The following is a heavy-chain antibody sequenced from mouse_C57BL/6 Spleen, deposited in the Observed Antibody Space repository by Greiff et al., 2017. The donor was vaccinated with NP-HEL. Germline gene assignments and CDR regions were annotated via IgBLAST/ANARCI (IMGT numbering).Heavy chain of an antibody. V-gene: IGHV14-4*01. CDR1: GFNIKDDY. CDR2: IDPENGDT. CDR3: TARYYYGSSYTFFDY. J-gene: IGHJ2*01. Sequence: EVQLQQSGAELVRPGASVKLSCTASGFNIKDDYMHWVKQRPEQGLEWIGWIDPENGDTEYASKFQGKATITADTSSNTAYLQLSSLTSEDTAVYYCTARYYYGSSYTFFDYWGQGTTLTVSS. D-gene: IGHD1-1*01.